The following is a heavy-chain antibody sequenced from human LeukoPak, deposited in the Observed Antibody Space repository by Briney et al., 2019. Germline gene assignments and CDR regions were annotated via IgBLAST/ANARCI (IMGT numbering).Heavy chain of an antibody. Sequence: GGSLRLSCAASGFTFSSYGTHWVRQAPGKGLEWVAFIRYDGSNKYYADSVKGRFTISRDNSKNTLYLQMNSLRAEDTAVYYCAKITDPDWGIGAFDIWGQGTMVTVSS. J-gene: IGHJ3*02. CDR1: GFTFSSYG. D-gene: IGHD7-27*01. V-gene: IGHV3-30*02. CDR2: IRYDGSNK. CDR3: AKITDPDWGIGAFDI.